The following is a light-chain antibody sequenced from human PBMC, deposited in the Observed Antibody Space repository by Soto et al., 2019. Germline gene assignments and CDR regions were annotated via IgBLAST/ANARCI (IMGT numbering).Light chain of an antibody. J-gene: IGKJ1*01. Sequence: DIQMTQSPSSLSASVGDRVTITCRASQGISTYLAWYQQKPGKVPKLLIYAASTLQSGVPSRFRGSGSGTDFTLTISTLQPEDVATYYCQKYNTAPWTFGQGTKVDIK. V-gene: IGKV1-27*01. CDR1: QGISTY. CDR3: QKYNTAPWT. CDR2: AAS.